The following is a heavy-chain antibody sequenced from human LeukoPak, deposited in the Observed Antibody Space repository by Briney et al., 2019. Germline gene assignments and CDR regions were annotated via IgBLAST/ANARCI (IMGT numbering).Heavy chain of an antibody. CDR1: GYTFTSYD. V-gene: IGHV1-8*03. Sequence: ASVKVSCKASGYTFTSYDINWVRQATGQGLEWMGWMNPNSGNTGYAQKFQGRVTITRNTSISTAYMELSSLRSEDTAVYYCAGLAYCSSTSCYGFDPWGQGPLVTVSS. CDR3: AGLAYCSSTSCYGFDP. J-gene: IGHJ5*02. D-gene: IGHD2-2*01. CDR2: MNPNSGNT.